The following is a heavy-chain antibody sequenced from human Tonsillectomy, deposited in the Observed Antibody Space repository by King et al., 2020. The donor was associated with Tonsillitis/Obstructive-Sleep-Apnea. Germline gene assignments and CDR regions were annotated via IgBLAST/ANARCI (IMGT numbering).Heavy chain of an antibody. Sequence: VQLVESGGGVLQPGRSLRLSCTASGFTFSSYGMHWVRQAPGKGLEGVAVIWYDGSNKYYADSVKGRFTISRDNSKNTLYLQMNSLRAEDTAVYYCARAGVPAAKDYYMDVWGKGTTVTVSS. CDR2: IWYDGSNK. D-gene: IGHD2-2*01. V-gene: IGHV3-33*01. CDR1: GFTFSSYG. J-gene: IGHJ6*03. CDR3: ARAGVPAAKDYYMDV.